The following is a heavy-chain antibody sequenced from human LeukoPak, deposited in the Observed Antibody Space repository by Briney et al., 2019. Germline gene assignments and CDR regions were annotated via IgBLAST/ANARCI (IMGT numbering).Heavy chain of an antibody. D-gene: IGHD5-12*01. Sequence: GASVEVSCKASGGTFSSYAISWVRQAPGQGLEWMGGIIPIFGTANYAQKFQGRVTITADKSTSTAYMELSSLRSEDTAVYYCARGQSGYDPSYFDYWGQGTLVTVSS. J-gene: IGHJ4*02. CDR3: ARGQSGYDPSYFDY. V-gene: IGHV1-69*06. CDR2: IIPIFGTA. CDR1: GGTFSSYA.